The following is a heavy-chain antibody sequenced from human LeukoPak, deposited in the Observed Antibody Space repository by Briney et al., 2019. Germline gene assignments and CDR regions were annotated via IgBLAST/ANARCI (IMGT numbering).Heavy chain of an antibody. CDR1: GYTFTSYA. Sequence: EASVKVSCKASGYTFTSYAMHWVRQAPGQRLEWMGWINAGNGNTKYSQKFQGRVTITRDTSTSTAYMELRSLRSDDTAVYYCARDWGYYYGSGSYYWGQGTLVTVSS. V-gene: IGHV1-3*01. CDR3: ARDWGYYYGSGSYY. J-gene: IGHJ4*02. D-gene: IGHD3-10*01. CDR2: INAGNGNT.